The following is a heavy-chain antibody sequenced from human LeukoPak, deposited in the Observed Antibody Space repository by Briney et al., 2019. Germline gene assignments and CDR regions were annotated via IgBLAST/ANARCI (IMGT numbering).Heavy chain of an antibody. J-gene: IGHJ5*02. Sequence: SETLSLTCTVSGGSISSGSYYWSWIRQHPGKGLEWIGYIYYSRSTYYHPSLKSRVTISVDTSKNQFSLKLSSVTAADTAVYYCARVGSIRVGAHNWFDPWGQGTLVTVSS. CDR2: IYYSRST. V-gene: IGHV4-31*03. CDR3: ARVGSIRVGAHNWFDP. CDR1: GGSISSGSYY. D-gene: IGHD3-16*01.